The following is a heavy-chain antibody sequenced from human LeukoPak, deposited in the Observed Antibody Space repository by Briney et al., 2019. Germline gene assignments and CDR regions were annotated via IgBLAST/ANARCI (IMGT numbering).Heavy chain of an antibody. Sequence: GESLKISCQASRYSFTNCWIGWVRQMPGNGLEWMGVIYPGDSDTRYSPSFQGQVTFLVDKSINTAYLQWSSLKASDTAMYYCAKRGIAWADHQYDYWGQGTLVTVSS. CDR3: AKRGIAWADHQYDY. CDR2: IYPGDSDT. V-gene: IGHV5-51*01. D-gene: IGHD3-16*02. CDR1: RYSFTNCW. J-gene: IGHJ4*02.